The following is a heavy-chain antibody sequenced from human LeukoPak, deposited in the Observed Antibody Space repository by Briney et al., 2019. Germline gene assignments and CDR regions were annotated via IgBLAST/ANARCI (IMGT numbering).Heavy chain of an antibody. Sequence: SETLSLTCTVSGGSISSSSYYWGWIRQPPGKGLEWIGSIYYSGSTYYNPSLKSRVTISVDTSKNQFSLKLSSVTAADTAVYYCARDHPQLRDIYYYYYMDVWGKGTTVTVS. CDR3: ARDHPQLRDIYYYYYMDV. CDR1: GGSISSSSYY. J-gene: IGHJ6*03. V-gene: IGHV4-39*07. CDR2: IYYSGST. D-gene: IGHD6-6*01.